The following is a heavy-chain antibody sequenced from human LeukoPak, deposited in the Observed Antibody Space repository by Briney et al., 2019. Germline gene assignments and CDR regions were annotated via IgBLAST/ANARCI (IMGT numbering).Heavy chain of an antibody. CDR1: GFTFSSYE. Sequence: GGSLRLSCAASGFTFSSYEMNWDRQAPGKGLEWVSYVSNGGSTTYYADSVKGRFTISRDNAKNSLYLQMNSLRAEDTAAYYCAARVRSGIWGQGTLVTVSS. V-gene: IGHV3-48*03. CDR3: AARVRSGI. J-gene: IGHJ4*02. D-gene: IGHD6-19*01. CDR2: VSNGGSTT.